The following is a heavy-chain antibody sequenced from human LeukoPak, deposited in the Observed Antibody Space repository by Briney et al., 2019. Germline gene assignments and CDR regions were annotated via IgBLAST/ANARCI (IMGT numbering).Heavy chain of an antibody. J-gene: IGHJ4*02. V-gene: IGHV3-13*01. CDR3: ARGGSGWYGFDY. Sequence: GGSLRLSCAASGFTFSSYDMHWVRQATGKGLEWVSAIGTAGDTYYPGSVKGRFTISRENAKNSLYLQMNSLRAGDTAVYYCARGGSGWYGFDYWGQGTLVTVSS. CDR2: IGTAGDT. CDR1: GFTFSSYD. D-gene: IGHD6-19*01.